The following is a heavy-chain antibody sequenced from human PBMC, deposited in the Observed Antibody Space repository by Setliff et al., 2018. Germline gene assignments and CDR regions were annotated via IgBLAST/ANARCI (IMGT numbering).Heavy chain of an antibody. J-gene: IGHJ4*02. CDR1: GGSINSYY. CDR3: ARGPPDY. CDR2: IYYSGNSNYDT. Sequence: SETLSLTCTVSGGSINSYYWNWIRQPPGKGLEWIGYIYYSGNSNYDTNYNPSLKSRVTISVDTSKNQFSLKLSSVTAADTAVYYCARGPPDYWGQGTLVTVSS. V-gene: IGHV4-59*12.